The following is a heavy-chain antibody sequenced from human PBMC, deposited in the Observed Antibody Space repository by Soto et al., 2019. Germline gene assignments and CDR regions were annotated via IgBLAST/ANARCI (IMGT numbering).Heavy chain of an antibody. Sequence: EVQLVESGGGLVQPGGSLRLSCAASGFTFSSYWMSWVRQAPGKGLEWVANIKQDGSEKYYVDSVKGRFTISRDNAKNSLYLQMNSLRAEDTAVYYCARTPVGXCSXTXCRYYYYYYMDVWGKGTTVTXSS. CDR1: GFTFSSYW. D-gene: IGHD2-2*01. J-gene: IGHJ6*03. CDR2: IKQDGSEK. CDR3: ARTPVGXCSXTXCRYYYYYYMDV. V-gene: IGHV3-7*01.